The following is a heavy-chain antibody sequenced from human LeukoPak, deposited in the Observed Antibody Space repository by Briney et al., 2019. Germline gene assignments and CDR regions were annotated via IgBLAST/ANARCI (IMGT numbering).Heavy chain of an antibody. CDR3: ARFPGSAEYRHYYYMDV. CDR2: INHSGST. J-gene: IGHJ6*03. Sequence: PSETLSLTCAVYGGSFSGYYWSWIRQPPGKGLEWIGEINHSGSTNYNPPLKSRVTISVDTSKNQFSLKLSSVIAADTAVYYCARFPGSAEYRHYYYMDVWGKGTTVTVSS. V-gene: IGHV4-34*01. CDR1: GGSFSGYY. D-gene: IGHD2-15*01.